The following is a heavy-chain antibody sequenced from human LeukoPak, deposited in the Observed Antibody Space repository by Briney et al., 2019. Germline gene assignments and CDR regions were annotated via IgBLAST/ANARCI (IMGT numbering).Heavy chain of an antibody. V-gene: IGHV1-2*02. J-gene: IGHJ4*02. D-gene: IGHD2-21*01. CDR3: ARNVYCGGDCNTIDY. Sequence: AASVKVSCKAFGYTFTDNYIHWLRQAPGQGPDWMGWINANSGGAKYAQKFQGRVTMTRDTSINTAYMQLERLTSDDTAIYYCARNVYCGGDCNTIDYWGRGTLVTVSS. CDR1: GYTFTDNY. CDR2: INANSGGA.